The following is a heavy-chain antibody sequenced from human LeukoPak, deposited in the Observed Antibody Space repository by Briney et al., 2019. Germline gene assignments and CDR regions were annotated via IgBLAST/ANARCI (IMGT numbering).Heavy chain of an antibody. V-gene: IGHV3-30*03. CDR2: ISYDGSNK. Sequence: GGSLRLSCAASGFTFSSYGMHWVRQAPGKGLEWVAVISYDGSNKYYADSVKGRFTISRDNSKNTLYLQMNSLRAEDTAVYYCARDPYRFGELPCYWGQGTLVTVSS. CDR1: GFTFSSYG. CDR3: ARDPYRFGELPCY. D-gene: IGHD3-10*01. J-gene: IGHJ4*02.